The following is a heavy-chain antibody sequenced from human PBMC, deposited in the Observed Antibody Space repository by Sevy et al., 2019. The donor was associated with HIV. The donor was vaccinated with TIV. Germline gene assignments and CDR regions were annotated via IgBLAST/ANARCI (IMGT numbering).Heavy chain of an antibody. D-gene: IGHD2-2*01. J-gene: IGHJ6*02. CDR1: GGSISSSNW. CDR2: IYHSGST. CDR3: ARVTPSIVVVPAAMQDYYYYGMDV. V-gene: IGHV4-4*02. Sequence: SETPSLTCAVSGGSISSSNWWSWVRQPPGKGLEWIGEIYHSGSTNYNPSLKSRVTISVDKSKNQFSLKLSSVTAADTAVYYCARVTPSIVVVPAAMQDYYYYGMDVWGQGTTVTVSS.